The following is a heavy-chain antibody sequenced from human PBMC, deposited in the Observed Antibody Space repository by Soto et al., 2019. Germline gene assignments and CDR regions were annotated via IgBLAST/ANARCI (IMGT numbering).Heavy chain of an antibody. CDR1: GFSLSTSGMC. CDR3: ARILTDTAMAHPQSFDY. D-gene: IGHD5-18*01. J-gene: IGHJ4*02. V-gene: IGHV2-70*01. CDR2: IDWDDDK. Sequence: SGPTLVNPTQTLTLTCTFSGFSLSTSGMCVSWIRQPPGKALEWLALIDWDDDKYYSTSLKTRLTISKDTSKNQVVLTMTNMDPVDTATYYCARILTDTAMAHPQSFDYCGQRTLVTVSS.